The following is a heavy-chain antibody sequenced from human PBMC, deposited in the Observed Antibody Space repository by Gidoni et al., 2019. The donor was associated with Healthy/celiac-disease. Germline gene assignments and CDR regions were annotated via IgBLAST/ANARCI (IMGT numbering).Heavy chain of an antibody. Sequence: EVQLVESGGGLVKPGGSLRLSCAASGFTFSSYRMNWVRQAPGKGLEWVSSISSSSSYIYYADSVKGRFTISRDNAKNSLYLQMNSLRAEDTAVYYCARALHYYDSSGSYGMDVWGQGTTVTVSS. CDR3: ARALHYYDSSGSYGMDV. CDR2: ISSSSSYI. CDR1: GFTFSSYR. J-gene: IGHJ6*02. V-gene: IGHV3-21*01. D-gene: IGHD3-22*01.